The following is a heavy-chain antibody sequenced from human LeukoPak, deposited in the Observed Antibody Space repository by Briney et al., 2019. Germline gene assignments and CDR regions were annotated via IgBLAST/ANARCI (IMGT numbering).Heavy chain of an antibody. J-gene: IGHJ4*02. CDR2: IKSKIDGGTT. V-gene: IGHV3-15*01. D-gene: IGHD3-10*01. Sequence: KTGGSLRLSCAASGFTFSNAWMSWVRQAPGKGLEWLGRIKSKIDGGTTDDAAPVKGRFTISRDDSKDTLYLQMNSLKSEDTAVYYCTTDRYYGRGSYATFDYWGQGTLVTVSS. CDR1: GFTFSNAW. CDR3: TTDRYYGRGSYATFDY.